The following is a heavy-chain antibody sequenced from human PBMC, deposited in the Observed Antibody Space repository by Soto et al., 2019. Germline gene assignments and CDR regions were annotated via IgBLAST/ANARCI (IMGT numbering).Heavy chain of an antibody. CDR2: ISGSGGRT. J-gene: IGHJ4*02. V-gene: IGHV3-23*01. D-gene: IGHD2-21*01. Sequence: EVQLLESGGGLIQPGGSLRLSCEASGFTFSNYGMTWVRLAPGKGLEWVSTISGSGGRTFYADPVRGRFTISRDNSKNTLYLQMKSVWAEDTAGYYCAKEVIGSTLADFFDYWGQGTLVTVSS. CDR3: AKEVIGSTLADFFDY. CDR1: GFTFSNYG.